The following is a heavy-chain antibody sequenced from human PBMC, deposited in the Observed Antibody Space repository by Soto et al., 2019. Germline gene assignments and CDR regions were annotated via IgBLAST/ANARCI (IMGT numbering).Heavy chain of an antibody. CDR3: ARHLWGGWVDAFDI. J-gene: IGHJ3*02. D-gene: IGHD6-19*01. V-gene: IGHV3-66*04. CDR1: GITVSSDY. CDR2: IYGDGSA. Sequence: GGSLRLSCAASGITVSSDYMSWVRQAPGKGLEWVSVIYGDGSADYADSVKGRFTISRDNSKNTLYLQMNSLRAEDTALYYCARHLWGGWVDAFDIWGQGTMVTVSS.